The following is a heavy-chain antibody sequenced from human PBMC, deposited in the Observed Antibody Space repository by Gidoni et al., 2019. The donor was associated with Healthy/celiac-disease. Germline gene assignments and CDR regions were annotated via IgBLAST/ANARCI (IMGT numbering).Heavy chain of an antibody. CDR3: ARGTYYYDSSGYSPAVY. CDR2: IWYDGSNK. CDR1: GFTFSSSG. Sequence: QVQLVESGGGVVQPGRSLRLSCAASGFTFSSSGMHWVRQAPGKGLEWVAVIWYDGSNKYYADSVKGRFTISRDNSKNTLYLQMNSLRAEDTAVYYCARGTYYYDSSGYSPAVYWGQGTLVTVSS. J-gene: IGHJ4*02. V-gene: IGHV3-33*01. D-gene: IGHD3-22*01.